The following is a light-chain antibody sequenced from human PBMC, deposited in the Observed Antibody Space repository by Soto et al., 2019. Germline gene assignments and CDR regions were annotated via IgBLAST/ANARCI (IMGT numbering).Light chain of an antibody. Sequence: EIVMTQSPATLSVSPWERATLSCRASQSVFTSLAWYQQKPGQAPRLLIYGAATRATGIPARFSGSGSGTEFTLTISDLQSEDFAVYYCQQYHNWPAFGQGTKVDIK. CDR1: QSVFTS. V-gene: IGKV3-15*01. CDR3: QQYHNWPA. CDR2: GAA. J-gene: IGKJ1*01.